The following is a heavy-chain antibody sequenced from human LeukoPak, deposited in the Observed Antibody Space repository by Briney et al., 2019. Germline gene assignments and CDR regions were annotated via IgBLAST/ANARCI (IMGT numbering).Heavy chain of an antibody. CDR3: AREPTTGYFDY. Sequence: ASVKVSCKASGYTFTSYSIHRVRQAPGQGLEWMGWINPNSGGTNYAQKFQGRVTMTRDTSISTAYMELSRLRSDDTAVYYCAREPTTGYFDYWGQGTLVTVSS. CDR2: INPNSGGT. J-gene: IGHJ4*02. V-gene: IGHV1-2*02. D-gene: IGHD4-11*01. CDR1: GYTFTSYS.